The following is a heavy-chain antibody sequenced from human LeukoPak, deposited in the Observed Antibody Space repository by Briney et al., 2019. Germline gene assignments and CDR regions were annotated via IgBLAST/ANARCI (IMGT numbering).Heavy chain of an antibody. CDR1: GFTFSIYS. Sequence: PXXSLRLSCAASGFTFSIYSMNWVRQAXGKGLEWISYIRSSPSTIFYADSVKGRFTVSRDDARNSLYLQMNSLRDEDTAVYYCARDHAYAFDVWGQGTVVTVSS. CDR3: ARDHAYAFDV. D-gene: IGHD2-2*01. CDR2: IRSSPSTI. V-gene: IGHV3-48*02. J-gene: IGHJ3*01.